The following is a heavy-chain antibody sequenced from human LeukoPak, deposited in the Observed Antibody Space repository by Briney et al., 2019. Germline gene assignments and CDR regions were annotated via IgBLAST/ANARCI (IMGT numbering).Heavy chain of an antibody. CDR3: ARRLTQYDCFDP. D-gene: IGHD2-2*01. CDR2: TYYRSTWYN. Sequence: QTLSLTCAISGDSVSSNSVAWNWIRQSPSRGLEWLGRTYYRSTWYNDYAVSVRGRITVNPDTSKNQFSLHLNSVTPEDTAVYYCARRLTQYDCFDPWGQGILVTVSS. V-gene: IGHV6-1*01. J-gene: IGHJ5*02. CDR1: GDSVSSNSVA.